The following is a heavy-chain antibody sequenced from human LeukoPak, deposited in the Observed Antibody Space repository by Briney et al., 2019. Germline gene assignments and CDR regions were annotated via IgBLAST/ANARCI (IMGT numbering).Heavy chain of an antibody. CDR3: ARTSSWYQPDAFDI. CDR2: IKQDGSEK. J-gene: IGHJ3*02. Sequence: GGSLRLSCAASGFTFSSYSMNWVRQAPGKGLEWVANIKQDGSEKYYVDSVKGRFTISRDNAKNSLYLQMNSLRAEDTAVYYCARTSSWYQPDAFDIWGQGTMVTVSS. D-gene: IGHD6-13*01. CDR1: GFTFSSYS. V-gene: IGHV3-7*01.